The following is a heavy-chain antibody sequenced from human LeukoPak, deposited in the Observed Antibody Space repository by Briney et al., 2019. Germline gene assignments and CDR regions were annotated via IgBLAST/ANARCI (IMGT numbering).Heavy chain of an antibody. CDR1: GFAFSNYW. CDR2: IKSDGSRT. D-gene: IGHD2/OR15-2a*01. V-gene: IGHV3-74*01. CDR3: ARDLSFAEVIATDAFDM. Sequence: QTGGSLRLSCAASGFAFSNYWMHWVRQAPGKGLVWVAHIKSDGSRTSYADSVKGRFTISRDNAKNTLSLEMNSLRPEDTAVYYCARDLSFAEVIATDAFDMWGQGTMVTVSS. J-gene: IGHJ3*02.